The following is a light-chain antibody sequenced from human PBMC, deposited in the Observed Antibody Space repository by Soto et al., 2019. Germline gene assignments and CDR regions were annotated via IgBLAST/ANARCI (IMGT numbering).Light chain of an antibody. CDR2: AVT. Sequence: SALTQPASVSGSPGQSLTISCTGTATDVGAYNYVSWYQQHPGRAPKLIIYAVTDRPSGIADRFSGSKSGDTASLNISGLQAEDEAHYYCSSFTSRTTLRFGGGTKATVL. CDR1: ATDVGAYNY. CDR3: SSFTSRTTLR. V-gene: IGLV2-14*01. J-gene: IGLJ2*01.